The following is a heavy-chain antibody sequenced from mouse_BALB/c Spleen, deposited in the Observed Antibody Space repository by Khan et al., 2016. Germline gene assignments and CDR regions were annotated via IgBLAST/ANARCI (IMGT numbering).Heavy chain of an antibody. Sequence: QVQLKQSGAELARPGASVKMSCKASGYSFTSYTMHWVKQRPGQGLEWLGFINPSSSYTNYNQNFKDKATLTADKSSSTAYMQLSSLPSEDSAVYFCARYSTTVVAPLDYWGQGTTLTVSS. V-gene: IGHV1-4*01. J-gene: IGHJ2*01. CDR3: ARYSTTVVAPLDY. CDR1: GYSFTSYT. D-gene: IGHD1-1*01. CDR2: INPSSSYT.